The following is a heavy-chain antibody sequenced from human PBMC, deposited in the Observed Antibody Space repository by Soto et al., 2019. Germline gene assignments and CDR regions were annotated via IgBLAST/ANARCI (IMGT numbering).Heavy chain of an antibody. Sequence: QVQLQQWGAGLLKPSETLSLTCAVYGGTFSGYYWTWIRQPPGTGLGWIGEINHSGSTNYNPSLKTQVTISVNTSKNQFALKLTSVTAADTAVYYFARDKITGLFDYWGQGTLVTVSS. J-gene: IGHJ4*02. V-gene: IGHV4-34*01. CDR3: ARDKITGLFDY. CDR2: INHSGST. D-gene: IGHD2-8*02. CDR1: GGTFSGYY.